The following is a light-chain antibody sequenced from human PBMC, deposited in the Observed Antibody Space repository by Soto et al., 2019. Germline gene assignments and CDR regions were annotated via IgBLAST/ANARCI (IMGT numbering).Light chain of an antibody. CDR1: SSNIGSNY. CDR3: AAWDDSLSGHVV. CDR2: RNN. Sequence: QSVLTQPPSASGTPGQRVTISCSGSSSNIGSNYVYWYQQLPGTAPRLLIYRNNQRPSGVPDRFSGSKSGTSASLAISGLRSEDEADYYCAAWDDSLSGHVVFGVGTKVTVL. V-gene: IGLV1-47*01. J-gene: IGLJ2*01.